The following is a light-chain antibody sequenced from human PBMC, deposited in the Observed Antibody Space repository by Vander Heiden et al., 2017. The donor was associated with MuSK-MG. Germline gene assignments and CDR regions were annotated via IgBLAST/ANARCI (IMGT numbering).Light chain of an antibody. CDR3: QQCDNCPLT. Sequence: VVMTHSGTTPSSPPEQATPPSSATSQTISSYLAWYQQKPGQAPRLLIYDASNRATGIPDRFSGSGSGTDFTLTISSLEPEDFAVYYCQQCDNCPLTFGEGTKVEIK. J-gene: IGKJ4*01. V-gene: IGKV3-11*01. CDR1: QTISSY. CDR2: DAS.